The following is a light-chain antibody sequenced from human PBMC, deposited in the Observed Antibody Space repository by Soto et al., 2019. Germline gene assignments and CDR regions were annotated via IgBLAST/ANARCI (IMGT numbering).Light chain of an antibody. Sequence: QSVLTQPPSVSEAPRQRVTISCSGSSSNIGNNAVNWYQQLPGKAPKLLIYYDDLLPSGVSDRFSGSKSGTSASLAISGRQSEDEAEYYCAAWDDSLNGVGFGGGTKVTVL. CDR3: AAWDDSLNGVG. CDR1: SSNIGNNA. V-gene: IGLV1-36*01. J-gene: IGLJ2*01. CDR2: YDD.